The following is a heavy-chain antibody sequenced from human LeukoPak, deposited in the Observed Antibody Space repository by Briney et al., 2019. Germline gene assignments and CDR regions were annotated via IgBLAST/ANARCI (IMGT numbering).Heavy chain of an antibody. D-gene: IGHD6-13*01. J-gene: IGHJ6*03. V-gene: IGHV4-4*07. Sequence: SETLSLPYTLCVGSISSYYWSWIRQPAGKGLEWIGRIYTSGCTNYHPPLTSQVTLSVDTYKNQFSLKLSSVTAADTAVYYCARHTQGIAAAGSYYYYMDVWGKGTTVTVSS. CDR3: ARHTQGIAAAGSYYYYMDV. CDR1: VGSISSYY. CDR2: IYTSGCT.